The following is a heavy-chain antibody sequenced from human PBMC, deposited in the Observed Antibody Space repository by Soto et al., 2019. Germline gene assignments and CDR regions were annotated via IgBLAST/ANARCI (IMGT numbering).Heavy chain of an antibody. V-gene: IGHV3-20*01. CDR2: INWNGDRT. J-gene: IGHJ2*01. Sequence: EVQLVESGGGVVRPGGSLRLSCAASGFTFDDYAMSWVRQAPGKGLEWVSAINWNGDRTGYADSAKGRFTISRDNAKHSLYLQMNSLRAEDTAFYHCARYDGDDAMGCLYLDLWGRSTLFTVSS. CDR3: ARYDGDDAMGCLYLDL. D-gene: IGHD4-17*01. CDR1: GFTFDDYA.